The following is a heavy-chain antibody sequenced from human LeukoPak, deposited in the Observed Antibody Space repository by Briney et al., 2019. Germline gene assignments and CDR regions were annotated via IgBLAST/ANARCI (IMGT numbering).Heavy chain of an antibody. CDR3: ARRGSCSWCPFDI. D-gene: IGHD2-2*01. J-gene: IGHJ3*02. Sequence: NPGGSLRLSCAVSGFTFSDYWMTWVRQPPGKGLEWIGSIYHSGSSYYNPSLKSRVSISVDTSKNYFSLNLNSVTATDTAVYYCARRGSCSWCPFDIWGQGTMVIVSS. V-gene: IGHV4-38-2*01. CDR2: IYHSGSS. CDR1: GFTFSDYW.